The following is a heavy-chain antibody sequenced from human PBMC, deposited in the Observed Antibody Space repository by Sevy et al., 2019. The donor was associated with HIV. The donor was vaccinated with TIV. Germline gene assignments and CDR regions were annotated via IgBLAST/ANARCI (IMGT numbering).Heavy chain of an antibody. D-gene: IGHD3-3*01. CDR3: ARGGTIFGLVRHYFDY. V-gene: IGHV3-66*01. J-gene: IGHJ4*02. Sequence: GGSLRLSCAASGFSVNSNYMTWVRQAPGKGLDWVSIIDSDGSTKYADALKGRFTISRDNSKNTMYLQMNSLRVEDTAVYYCARGGTIFGLVRHYFDYWGQGTLVTVPS. CDR1: GFSVNSNY. CDR2: IDSDGST.